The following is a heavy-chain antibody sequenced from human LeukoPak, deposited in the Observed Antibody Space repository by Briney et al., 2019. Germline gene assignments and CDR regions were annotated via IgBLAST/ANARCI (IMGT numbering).Heavy chain of an antibody. J-gene: IGHJ3*02. CDR2: ISSSSSYI. CDR1: GFTFSSYG. V-gene: IGHV3-21*01. CDR3: ARVRWGAFDI. Sequence: GGSLRLSCAASGFTFSSYGMSWVRQAPGKGLEWVSSISSSSSYIYYADSVKGRFTISRDNAKNSLYLQMNSLRAEDTAVYYCARVRWGAFDIWGQGTMVTVSS. D-gene: IGHD4-23*01.